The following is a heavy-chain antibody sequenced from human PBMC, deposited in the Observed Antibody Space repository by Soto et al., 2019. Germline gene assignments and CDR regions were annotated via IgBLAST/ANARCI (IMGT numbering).Heavy chain of an antibody. CDR3: ARSEWASINWFAP. Sequence: QVQLVESGGGVVQPGRSLRLSCAASGFTFSSYGMHWVRQAPGKGLEWVAVIWYDGSNKYYADSVKGRFTISRDNSKNTLYLQMNSLRAEDTAVYYCARSEWASINWFAPWGQGTLVTVSS. CDR2: IWYDGSNK. D-gene: IGHD3-3*01. J-gene: IGHJ5*02. V-gene: IGHV3-33*01. CDR1: GFTFSSYG.